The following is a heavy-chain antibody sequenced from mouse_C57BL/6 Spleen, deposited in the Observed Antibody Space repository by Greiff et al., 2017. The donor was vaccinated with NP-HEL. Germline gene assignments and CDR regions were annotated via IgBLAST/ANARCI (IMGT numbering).Heavy chain of an antibody. J-gene: IGHJ2*01. D-gene: IGHD2-1*01. CDR1: GYAFSSSW. CDR2: IYPGDGDT. Sequence: VQLQQSGPELVKPGASVKISCKASGYAFSSSWMNWVKQRPGKGLEWIGRIYPGDGDTNYNGKFKGKATLTADKSSSTAYMQLSSLTSEDSAVYFCAREGDYYGNSYYLDYWGQGTTLTVSS. CDR3: AREGDYYGNSYYLDY. V-gene: IGHV1-82*01.